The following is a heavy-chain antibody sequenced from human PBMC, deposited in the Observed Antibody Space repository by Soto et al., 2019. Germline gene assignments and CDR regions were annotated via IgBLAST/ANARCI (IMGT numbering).Heavy chain of an antibody. CDR1: GFTFSYYW. CDR3: VRDMDVSGYARFDY. V-gene: IGHV3-9*01. D-gene: IGHD3-22*01. Sequence: PGGSLRLSCAASGFTFSYYWMHWVRQVPGKGLEWVSGISWNSGNIGYADSVKGRFTISRDNAENSLYLQMNSLRVEDTALYYCVRDMDVSGYARFDYWGQGTLVTVSS. CDR2: ISWNSGNI. J-gene: IGHJ4*02.